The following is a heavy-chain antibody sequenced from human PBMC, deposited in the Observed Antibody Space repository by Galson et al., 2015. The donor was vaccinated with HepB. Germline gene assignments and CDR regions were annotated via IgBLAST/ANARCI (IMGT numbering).Heavy chain of an antibody. Sequence: ETLSLTCTVSGGSINSSSYYWGWIRQPPGKGLEWIGNIYYTGSTSYNPSLKSRVTILLDTSKNHFSLKLNSVTAADTAVYYCARLCYDLWRVNEPIDYWGQGTLVTVSS. CDR2: IYYTGST. D-gene: IGHD3/OR15-3a*01. J-gene: IGHJ4*01. CDR3: ARLCYDLWRVNEPIDY. CDR1: GGSINSSSYY. V-gene: IGHV4-39*07.